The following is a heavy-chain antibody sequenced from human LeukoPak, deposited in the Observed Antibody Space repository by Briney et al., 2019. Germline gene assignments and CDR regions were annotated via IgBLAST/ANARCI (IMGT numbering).Heavy chain of an antibody. CDR1: GGSISSYY. CDR2: IYTSGST. Sequence: SETLSLTCTVSGGSISSYYWSWIRQPPGKGLEWIGYIYTSGSTIYNPSLKSRVTISVDTSKNQFSLKLSSVTAADTAVYYCARSNWNYFDYWGQGALVTVSS. V-gene: IGHV4-4*09. D-gene: IGHD3-3*01. CDR3: ARSNWNYFDY. J-gene: IGHJ4*02.